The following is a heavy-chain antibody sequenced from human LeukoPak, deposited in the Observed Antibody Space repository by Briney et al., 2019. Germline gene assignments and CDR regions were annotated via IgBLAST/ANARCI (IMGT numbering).Heavy chain of an antibody. CDR1: GGSISSSNW. CDR2: IYHSGST. D-gene: IGHD3-10*01. CDR3: ARGLWFGESLGGCWFDP. V-gene: IGHV4-4*02. Sequence: SETLSLTCAVSGGSISSSNWWSWVRPPPGKGLEWIGEIYHSGSTNYNPSLKSRVTISVDKSKNQFSLKLSSVTAADTAVYYCARGLWFGESLGGCWFDPWGQGTLVTVSS. J-gene: IGHJ5*02.